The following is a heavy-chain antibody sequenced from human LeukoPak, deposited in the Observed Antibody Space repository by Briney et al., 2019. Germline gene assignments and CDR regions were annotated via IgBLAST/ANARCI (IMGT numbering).Heavy chain of an antibody. J-gene: IGHJ3*01. CDR3: ERASQTFGKKYDVFDV. Sequence: SVKVSCKASGGGFSGFAIYWMRQAPGHELEWMGRITPVFGTPNYAQKFEDRVTISLDGPTNTAYVEMSSLRSDDTAVYFCERASQTFGKKYDVFDVWGQGTGVIVSS. D-gene: IGHD3-10*01. V-gene: IGHV1-69*13. CDR1: GGGFSGFA. CDR2: ITPVFGTP.